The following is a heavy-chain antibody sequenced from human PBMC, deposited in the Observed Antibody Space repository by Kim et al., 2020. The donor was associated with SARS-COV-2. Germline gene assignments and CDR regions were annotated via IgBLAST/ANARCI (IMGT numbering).Heavy chain of an antibody. J-gene: IGHJ4*02. CDR2: IVGMGDST. Sequence: GGSLRLSCATSGFPFSSWAMTWVRQAPGKGLEWVSGIVGMGDSTAYADSVEGRFTISRDNSRNMLYLQRNSLRADDTAVYYCVHILNLSYWGQGIL. CDR1: GFPFSSWA. V-gene: IGHV3-23*01. CDR3: VHILNLSY.